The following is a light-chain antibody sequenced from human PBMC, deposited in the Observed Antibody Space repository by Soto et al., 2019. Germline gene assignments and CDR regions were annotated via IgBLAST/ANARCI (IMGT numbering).Light chain of an antibody. CDR3: LLSYIGARV. J-gene: IGLJ2*01. CDR2: DTS. CDR1: TGAVTSGHY. Sequence: QAVVTQEPSLTVSPGGTVTVTCGSSTGAVTSGHYPYWFQQEPGQAPRTLISDTSNKHSWTPARFSGSLLGGKAALTLSGAQPEDEAEYYCLLSYIGARVFGGGTKVTVL. V-gene: IGLV7-46*01.